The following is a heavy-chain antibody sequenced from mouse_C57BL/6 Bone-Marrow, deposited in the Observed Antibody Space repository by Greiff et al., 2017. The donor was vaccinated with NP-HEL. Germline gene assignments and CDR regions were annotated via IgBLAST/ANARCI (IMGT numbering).Heavy chain of an antibody. CDR1: GYTFTSYG. CDR3: AREGPCMDY. CDR2: IYPRSGTT. Sequence: VKLMESGAELARPGASVKLSCKASGYTFTSYGISWVKQRTGQGLEWIGEIYPRSGTTYSTEKFKGTATLTADKSSSTAYMELRSLTSEDSAVYFCAREGPCMDYWGQGTSLTVSS. J-gene: IGHJ4*01. V-gene: IGHV1-81*01.